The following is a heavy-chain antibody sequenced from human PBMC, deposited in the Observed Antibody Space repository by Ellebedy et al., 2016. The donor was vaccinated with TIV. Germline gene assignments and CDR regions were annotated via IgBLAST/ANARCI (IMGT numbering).Heavy chain of an antibody. J-gene: IGHJ5*02. Sequence: SETLSLXCAVYGGSFSGYYWSWIRQHPGKGLEWIGYIYYSGSTYYNPSLKSRVTISVDTSKNQFSLKLSSVTAADTAVYYCARGGYCSSTSCPGLNWFDPWGQGTLVTVSS. CDR1: GGSFSGYY. CDR2: IYYSGST. D-gene: IGHD2-2*01. CDR3: ARGGYCSSTSCPGLNWFDP. V-gene: IGHV4-31*11.